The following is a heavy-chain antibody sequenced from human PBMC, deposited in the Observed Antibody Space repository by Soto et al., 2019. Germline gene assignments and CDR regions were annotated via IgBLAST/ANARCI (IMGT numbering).Heavy chain of an antibody. CDR2: IYHSGST. J-gene: IGHJ4*02. Sequence: SETLSLTCAVSGYSISSGYYWGWIRQPPGKGLEWIGSIYHSGSTYYNPSLKSRVTISVDTSKNQFSLKLSSVTAADTAVYYCARADELELHPFDYWGQGTLVTVSS. D-gene: IGHD1-7*01. V-gene: IGHV4-38-2*01. CDR3: ARADELELHPFDY. CDR1: GYSISSGYY.